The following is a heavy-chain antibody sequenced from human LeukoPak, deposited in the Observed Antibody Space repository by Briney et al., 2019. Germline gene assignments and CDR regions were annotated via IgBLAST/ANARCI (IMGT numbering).Heavy chain of an antibody. Sequence: ASVKVSCKVSGYTLTELSMHWVRQAPGKGLEWMGGFDPEDGETIYAQKLQGRVTMTTDTSTSTAYMELRSLRSDDTAVYYCARDLGGPTYYDFWSGYYPRSYYYYGMDVWGQGTTVTVSS. V-gene: IGHV1-24*01. D-gene: IGHD3-3*01. J-gene: IGHJ6*02. CDR3: ARDLGGPTYYDFWSGYYPRSYYYYGMDV. CDR2: FDPEDGET. CDR1: GYTLTELS.